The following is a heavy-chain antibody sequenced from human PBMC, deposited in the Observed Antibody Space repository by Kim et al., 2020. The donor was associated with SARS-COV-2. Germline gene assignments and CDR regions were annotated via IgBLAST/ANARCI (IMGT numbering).Heavy chain of an antibody. CDR3: ARVGGQYSSGWIFDS. CDR2: ISYDGTNK. CDR1: GFTFSSYP. D-gene: IGHD6-19*01. V-gene: IGHV3-30*04. J-gene: IGHJ4*02. Sequence: GGSLRLSCAASGFTFSSYPMHWVRQAPGKGLEWVAVISYDGTNKSYVDSVEGRFTVSRDNSESTLFLQMNSLRHDDTGVYYCARVGGQYSSGWIFDSWGQGTLVTVSS.